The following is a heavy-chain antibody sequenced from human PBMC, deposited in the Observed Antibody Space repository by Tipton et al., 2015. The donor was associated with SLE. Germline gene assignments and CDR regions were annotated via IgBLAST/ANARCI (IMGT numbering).Heavy chain of an antibody. Sequence: QLVQSGAEVNKPGESLKISCQGSGYSFSSYWIGWVRQPPGKGLEWIGYIFYSGSTYYNPSLKSRVSISIDTSDNQFSLNLNSVTAADTAVYYCAREKSPYSSSSIFYALDVWGQGTPVTVSS. CDR2: IFYSGST. CDR3: AREKSPYSSSSIFYALDV. CDR1: GYSFSSYW. D-gene: IGHD1-26*01. J-gene: IGHJ6*02. V-gene: IGHV4-59*01.